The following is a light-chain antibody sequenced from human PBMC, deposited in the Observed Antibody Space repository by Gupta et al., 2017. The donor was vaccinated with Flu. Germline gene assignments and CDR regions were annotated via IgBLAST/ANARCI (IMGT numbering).Light chain of an antibody. J-gene: IGKJ1*01. CDR3: QQYGSSPPT. CDR2: GAS. V-gene: IGKV3-20*01. Sequence: EIVLTQSPDTLSLSPGGRATLSCRASQSVSGSYLAWYQRKPGQAPRLLIYGASSRATGIPDRFSGSGSGTDFTLTITRLEPEDFAVYYCQQYGSSPPTFGQGTKVEIK. CDR1: QSVSGSY.